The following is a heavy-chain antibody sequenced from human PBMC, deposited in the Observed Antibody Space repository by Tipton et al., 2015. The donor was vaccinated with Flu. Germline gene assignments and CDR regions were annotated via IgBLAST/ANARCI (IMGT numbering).Heavy chain of an antibody. CDR3: ASLTGDDY. D-gene: IGHD7-27*01. Sequence: SLRLSCAASGFTFSTYSMNWVRQAPGKGLEWVSSIGTTSSYVYYADSVKGRFTISRDNAKNSLYLQLNSLRAEDTAVYYCASLTGDDYWGQGDLVTVSS. V-gene: IGHV3-21*01. CDR2: IGTTSSYV. CDR1: GFTFSTYS. J-gene: IGHJ4*02.